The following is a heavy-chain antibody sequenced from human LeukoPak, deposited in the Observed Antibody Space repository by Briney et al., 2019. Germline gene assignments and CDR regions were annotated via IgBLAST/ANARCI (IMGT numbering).Heavy chain of an antibody. V-gene: IGHV1-69*05. D-gene: IGHD3-22*01. CDR2: IIPNFGTA. J-gene: IGHJ5*02. Sequence: SVKVSCKASGGTFSSYAISWVRQAPGQGLEWMGRIIPNFGTANYAQKLQGRVTITTDESTSPAYMELSSLRSEDTAVYYCARVSIYYDISGYGFDPWGQGTLVTVSS. CDR1: GGTFSSYA. CDR3: ARVSIYYDISGYGFDP.